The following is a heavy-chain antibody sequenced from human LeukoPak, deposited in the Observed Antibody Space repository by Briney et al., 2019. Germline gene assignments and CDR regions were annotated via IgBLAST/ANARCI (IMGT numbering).Heavy chain of an antibody. CDR1: GYTFTSYY. J-gene: IGHJ4*02. CDR3: ARDGSGRVGGDY. Sequence: ASVKVSCKASGYTFTSYYIHWVRQAPGQGLEWMGIINPSGGSTSYAQKFQGRVTMTRDTSTSTVYMELNSLRSEDTAVYYCARDGSGRVGGDYWGQGTLVTVSS. V-gene: IGHV1-46*01. D-gene: IGHD3-10*01. CDR2: INPSGGST.